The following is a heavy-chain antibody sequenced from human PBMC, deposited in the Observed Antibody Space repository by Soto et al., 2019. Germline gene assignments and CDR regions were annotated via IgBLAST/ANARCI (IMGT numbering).Heavy chain of an antibody. CDR2: INAYNGNT. CDR1: GYTFTSYG. CDR3: ARDVWYGLIDY. J-gene: IGHJ4*02. V-gene: IGHV1-18*01. Sequence: QVQLVQSGAEVKKPGASVKVSCKASGYTFTSYGISWVRQAPGQGLEWMGWINAYNGNTNYAQKLQGRGTMTTDTSASTAFTELRSMRADETAVFYWARDVWYGLIDYWGQGTLVTVSS. D-gene: IGHD3-16*01.